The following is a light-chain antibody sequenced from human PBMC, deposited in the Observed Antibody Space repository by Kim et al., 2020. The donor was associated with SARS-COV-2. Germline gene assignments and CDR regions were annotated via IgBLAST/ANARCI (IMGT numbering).Light chain of an antibody. CDR2: GKN. Sequence: SSELTQDPAVSVALGQTVRITCQGDSLRSYYASWYQQKPGQAPVLVIYGKNNRPSGIPDRFSGSSSGNTASLTITGAQAEDEAYYYCNSRDSSGNHAVFG. V-gene: IGLV3-19*01. CDR1: SLRSYY. CDR3: NSRDSSGNHAV. J-gene: IGLJ7*01.